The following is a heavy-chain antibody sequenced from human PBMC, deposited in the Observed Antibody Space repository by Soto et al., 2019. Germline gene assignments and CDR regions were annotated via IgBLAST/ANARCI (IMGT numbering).Heavy chain of an antibody. CDR2: INHSGST. V-gene: IGHV4-34*01. D-gene: IGHD2-21*02. Sequence: NPSETLSLTCAVYGGSFSGYYWSWIRQPPGKGLEWIGEINHSGSTNYNPSLKSRVTISVDTSKNQFSLKLSSVTAADTAVYYCARSEAYCGGDCYSYFDYWGQGTLVTVSS. J-gene: IGHJ4*02. CDR3: ARSEAYCGGDCYSYFDY. CDR1: GGSFSGYY.